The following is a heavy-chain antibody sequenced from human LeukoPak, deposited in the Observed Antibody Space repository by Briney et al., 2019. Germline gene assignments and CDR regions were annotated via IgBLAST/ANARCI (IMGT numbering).Heavy chain of an antibody. CDR2: IYYSGST. D-gene: IGHD5-18*01. CDR3: ARYSYGYVNWFDP. Sequence: PSETLSLTCTVSGGSISSSSYYWGWIRQPPGKGLEWIGSIYYSGSTYYNPSLKSRVTISVDTSKNQFSLKLSPVTAADTAVYYCARYSYGYVNWFDPWGQGTLVTVSS. J-gene: IGHJ5*02. CDR1: GGSISSSSYY. V-gene: IGHV4-39*07.